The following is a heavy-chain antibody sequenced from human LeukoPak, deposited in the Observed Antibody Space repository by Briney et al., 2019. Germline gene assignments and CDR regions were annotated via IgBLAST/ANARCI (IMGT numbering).Heavy chain of an antibody. D-gene: IGHD4-17*01. CDR1: GFTFSSYA. CDR2: ISGSGGSI. CDR3: ARVGIYGDYGRYFDY. J-gene: IGHJ4*02. V-gene: IGHV3-20*04. Sequence: GGSLRLSCAASGFTFSSYAMSWVRQAPGKGLEWVSAISGSGGSIGYAHSVKGRFTISRDNAKNSLYLQMNSLRAEDTALYYCARVGIYGDYGRYFDYWGQGTLVTVSS.